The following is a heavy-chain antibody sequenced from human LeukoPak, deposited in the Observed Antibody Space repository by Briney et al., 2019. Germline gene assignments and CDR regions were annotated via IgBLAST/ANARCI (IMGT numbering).Heavy chain of an antibody. CDR1: GGSFSGYY. Sequence: SETLSLTCAVYGGSFSGYYWSWIRQPPGKGLEWIGEINHSGSTNYNPSLKSRVTISVDTSKNQFSLKLSSVTAADTAVHYCARGGYDILTGYGAGGIDYWGQGTLATVSS. CDR3: ARGGYDILTGYGAGGIDY. CDR2: INHSGST. J-gene: IGHJ4*02. V-gene: IGHV4-34*01. D-gene: IGHD3-9*01.